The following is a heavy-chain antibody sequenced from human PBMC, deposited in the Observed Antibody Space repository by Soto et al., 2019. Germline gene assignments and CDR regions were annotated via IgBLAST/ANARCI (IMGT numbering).Heavy chain of an antibody. V-gene: IGHV4-39*01. D-gene: IGHD2-2*01. CDR2: IYYSGST. J-gene: IGHJ4*02. CDR3: ARPIARSTRWIDY. CDR1: GGSISSSSYY. Sequence: SETLSLTCTVSGGSISSSSYYWGWIRQPPGKGLEWIGSIYYSGSTYYNPSLKSRVTISVDTSKNQFSLKLSSVTAADTAVYYCARPIARSTRWIDYWGQGTLVTVSS.